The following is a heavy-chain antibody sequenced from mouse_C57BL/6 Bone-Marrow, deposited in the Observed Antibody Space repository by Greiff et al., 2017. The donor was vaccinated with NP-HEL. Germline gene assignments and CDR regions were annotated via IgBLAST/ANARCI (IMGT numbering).Heavy chain of an antibody. Sequence: VQLKESGPELVKPGASVKLSCTASGFNIKDDYMHWVKQRPEQGLEWIGWIDPENGDTEYASKFQGKATITADTSSNTAYLQLSSLTSEDTAVYYCTTLIYYGNYGGFAYWGQGTLVTVSA. V-gene: IGHV14-4*01. CDR2: IDPENGDT. CDR1: GFNIKDDY. D-gene: IGHD2-1*01. J-gene: IGHJ3*01. CDR3: TTLIYYGNYGGFAY.